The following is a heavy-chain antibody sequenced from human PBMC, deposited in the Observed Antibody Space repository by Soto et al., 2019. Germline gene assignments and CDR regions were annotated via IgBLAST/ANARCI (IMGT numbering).Heavy chain of an antibody. D-gene: IGHD1-1*01. V-gene: IGHV4-4*07. CDR3: VRDGTKTLRDWFDP. CDR2: IYATGTT. Sequence: SETLSLSCTVSGASISCFYWSWIRKSAGKGLEWIGRIYATGTTDYNPSLKRRVMMSVDTSKKQFSLKLRSVTAADTAVYYCVRDGTKTLRDWFDPWGQGISVTVSS. J-gene: IGHJ5*02. CDR1: GASISCFY.